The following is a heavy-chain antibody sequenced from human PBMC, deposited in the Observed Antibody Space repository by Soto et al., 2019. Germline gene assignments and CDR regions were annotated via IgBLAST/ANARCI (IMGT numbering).Heavy chain of an antibody. D-gene: IGHD6-13*01. CDR2: ISGSGGST. V-gene: IGHV3-23*01. J-gene: IGHJ2*01. CDR1: GFTFSSYA. Sequence: EVQLLESGGGLVQPGGSLRLSCAASGFTFSSYAMSWVRQAPGKGLEWVSAISGSGGSTYYADSVKGRFTISRDNSKNTLYLQMNSLRAEDTAVYYCAKDSSSRVRSNWYFDLWGRGTLVTVSS. CDR3: AKDSSSRVRSNWYFDL.